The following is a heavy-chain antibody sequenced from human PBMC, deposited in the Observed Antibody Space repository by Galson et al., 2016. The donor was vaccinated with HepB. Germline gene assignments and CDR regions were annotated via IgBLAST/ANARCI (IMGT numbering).Heavy chain of an antibody. D-gene: IGHD1-1*01. CDR3: AHFSTHGTGWYDYYFDF. CDR2: IYWDDDR. V-gene: IGHV2-5*02. J-gene: IGHJ4*02. Sequence: PALVKPTQTLTLTCSFSGFSLSSGGVGVAWIRQRPGGALEWLTHIYWDDDRRCRSSLKNRLTITKDTPKNQVVLRMTHMDPVDTATYFCAHFSTHGTGWYDYYFDFWGQGTLVTVSS. CDR1: GFSLSSGGVG.